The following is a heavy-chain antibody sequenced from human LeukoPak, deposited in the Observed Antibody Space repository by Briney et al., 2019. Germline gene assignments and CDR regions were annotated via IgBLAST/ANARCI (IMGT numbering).Heavy chain of an antibody. V-gene: IGHV3-7*05. J-gene: IGHJ6*02. CDR1: GFTFSSYW. Sequence: GGSLTLSCAASGFTFSSYWLNWVRQAPGKGLEWVANIKQDGSEKYYVDSVKGRFTISRDNAKNSLYLQMNSLRAEDTAVYYCVSGYYGMDVWGQGTTVTVSS. CDR2: IKQDGSEK. D-gene: IGHD3-10*01. CDR3: VSGYYGMDV.